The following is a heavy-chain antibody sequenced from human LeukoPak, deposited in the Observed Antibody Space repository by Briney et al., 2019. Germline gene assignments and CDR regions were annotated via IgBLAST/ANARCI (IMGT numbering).Heavy chain of an antibody. CDR1: EFTFSSYS. J-gene: IGHJ4*02. Sequence: GGSLRLSCAASEFTFSSYSMNWVRQAPGKGLEWVSSISSSSSYIYYAGSVKGRFTISRDNARNSLYLQMNSLRAEDTAVYYCARAQGGSYDYWGQGTLVTVSS. V-gene: IGHV3-21*01. D-gene: IGHD1-26*01. CDR2: ISSSSSYI. CDR3: ARAQGGSYDY.